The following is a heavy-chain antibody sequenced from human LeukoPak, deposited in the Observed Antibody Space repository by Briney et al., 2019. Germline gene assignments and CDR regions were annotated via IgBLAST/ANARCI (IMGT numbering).Heavy chain of an antibody. CDR1: GFAFGTYW. D-gene: IGHD1-26*01. CDR2: IKEDGSEK. J-gene: IGHJ4*02. V-gene: IGHV3-7*04. Sequence: PGESLRLSCAASGFAFGTYWMSWVRQAPGKGLEWVANIKEDGSEKNYVDSVRGRLTISRDNAENSLYLQMNSLRAEDTAVYYCARNSDNHDYWGQGTLVTVSS. CDR3: ARNSDNHDY.